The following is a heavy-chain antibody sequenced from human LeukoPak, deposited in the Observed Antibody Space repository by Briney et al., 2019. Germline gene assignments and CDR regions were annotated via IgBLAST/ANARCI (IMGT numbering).Heavy chain of an antibody. CDR2: ISGSGGST. CDR3: TRVGYIDEGIDY. CDR1: GFTFRSDA. J-gene: IGHJ4*02. D-gene: IGHD5-24*01. V-gene: IGHV3-23*01. Sequence: GGSLRLSCAASGFTFRSDAMSWVRQAAGKGLEWVSVISGSGGSTYYADSVKGRFTISRDNAKNSLYLQMNSLRAEDTAIYYCTRVGYIDEGIDYWGQGTLVTVSS.